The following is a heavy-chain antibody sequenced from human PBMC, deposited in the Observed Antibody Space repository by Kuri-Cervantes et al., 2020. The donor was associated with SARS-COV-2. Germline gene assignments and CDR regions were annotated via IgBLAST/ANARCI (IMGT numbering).Heavy chain of an antibody. V-gene: IGHV3-21*01. CDR3: ARDLPLGSSNKVCAFDI. Sequence: GESLKISCAASGFTLSSHSVNWVRQAPGKGLEWVSSISTGSIYIYYADSVKGRYTISRDNAKNSLYLQMNSLRAEDTAVYYCARDLPLGSSNKVCAFDIWGQGTMVTVSS. CDR2: ISTGSIYI. J-gene: IGHJ3*02. D-gene: IGHD6-6*01. CDR1: GFTLSSHS.